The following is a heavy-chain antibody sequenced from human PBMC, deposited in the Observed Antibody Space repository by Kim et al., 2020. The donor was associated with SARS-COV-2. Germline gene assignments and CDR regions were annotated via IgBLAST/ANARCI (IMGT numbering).Heavy chain of an antibody. CDR2: INPSAGTT. CDR1: GYTFTSYY. V-gene: IGHV1-46*01. Sequence: ASVKVSCKASGYTFTSYYIHWLRQAPGQGLEWLRFINPSAGTTTYAPKFEARVTLTKDTATTTVYMELRSLRSEDSAIYYCARGARYSGYASADSWGQGTLVTVSS. CDR3: ARGARYSGYASADS. D-gene: IGHD5-12*01. J-gene: IGHJ4*02.